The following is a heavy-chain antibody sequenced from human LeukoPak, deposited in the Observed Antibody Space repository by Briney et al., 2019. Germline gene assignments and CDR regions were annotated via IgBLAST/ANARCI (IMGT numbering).Heavy chain of an antibody. CDR3: ARATGEINWFDP. Sequence: ASVKVSCKASGYTFTGYYKHWVRQAPGQGLEWMGWINPNSGGTNYAQKFRGRVTMTRDTSISTAYMELSRLRSDDTAVYYCARATGEINWFDPWGQGTLVTVSS. V-gene: IGHV1-2*02. CDR1: GYTFTGYY. D-gene: IGHD4-17*01. CDR2: INPNSGGT. J-gene: IGHJ5*02.